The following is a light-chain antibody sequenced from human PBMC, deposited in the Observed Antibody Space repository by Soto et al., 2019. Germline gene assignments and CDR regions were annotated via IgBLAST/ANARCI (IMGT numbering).Light chain of an antibody. J-gene: IGKJ1*01. CDR3: QQYYDVPQS. CDR1: QSILYSPNNKNY. Sequence: DIVMTQSPDSMAVSLGERATINCKSSQSILYSPNNKNYLAWYQQNPGHPPKLLIYWASTRESGVPDRFIGSRSGTDFTLTISSLQDEDVAVYYCQQYYDVPQSFGQGTKVEIK. V-gene: IGKV4-1*01. CDR2: WAS.